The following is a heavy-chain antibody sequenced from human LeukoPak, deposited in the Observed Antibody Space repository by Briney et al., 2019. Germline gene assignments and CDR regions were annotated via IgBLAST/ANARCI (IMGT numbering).Heavy chain of an antibody. CDR1: GFIFGDYG. Sequence: PGRSLRLSCAASGFIFGDYGMHWVRQAPGKGLEWVSGISWNSGSIGHVDSVKGRSTISRDNAKSSLYLQLNSLRAEDTALYYCAKDTVGGDWGQGTLVTVSS. J-gene: IGHJ4*02. CDR3: AKDTVGGD. D-gene: IGHD3-10*01. CDR2: ISWNSGSI. V-gene: IGHV3-9*01.